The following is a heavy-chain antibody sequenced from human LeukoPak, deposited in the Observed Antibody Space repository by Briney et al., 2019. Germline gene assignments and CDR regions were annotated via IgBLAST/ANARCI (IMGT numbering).Heavy chain of an antibody. CDR1: GYTFTSYD. CDR2: MNPNSGNT. D-gene: IGHD6-13*01. CDR3: ARMRSSRRTHNWFDP. J-gene: IGHJ5*02. Sequence: ASVKVSCKASGYTFTSYDINWVRQATGQGLEWMGWMNPNSGNTGYAQKFQGRVTMTRNTSISTAYMELSSLRSEGTAVYYCARMRSSRRTHNWFDPWGQGTLVTVSS. V-gene: IGHV1-8*01.